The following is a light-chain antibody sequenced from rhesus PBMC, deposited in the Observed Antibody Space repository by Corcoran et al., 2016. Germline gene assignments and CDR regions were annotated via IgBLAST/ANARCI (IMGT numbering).Light chain of an antibody. CDR2: GAS. Sequence: EIVMTQSPATLSLSPGERATLSCRASQSVSSYVAWYQQKPEQAPRLLIYGASSRATDIPERVSGSGSGTDFTLIISSLEPEDVGVYYCQQYNNWNSFGQGTKVEIK. CDR1: QSVSSY. J-gene: IGKJ2*01. CDR3: QQYNNWNS. V-gene: IGKV3S9*01.